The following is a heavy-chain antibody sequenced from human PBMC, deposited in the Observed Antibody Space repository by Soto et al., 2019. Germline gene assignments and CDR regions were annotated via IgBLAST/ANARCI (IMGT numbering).Heavy chain of an antibody. Sequence: GGSLRLSCAASGFTFDDYAMHWVRQAPGKGLEWVSGISWNSGSIGYADSVKGRFTISRDNAKNSLYLQMNSLRAEDTALYYCAKETSSTKSDRYCSGGSCVYFDYWGQGTLVTVSS. J-gene: IGHJ4*02. CDR1: GFTFDDYA. CDR2: ISWNSGSI. CDR3: AKETSSTKSDRYCSGGSCVYFDY. D-gene: IGHD2-15*01. V-gene: IGHV3-9*01.